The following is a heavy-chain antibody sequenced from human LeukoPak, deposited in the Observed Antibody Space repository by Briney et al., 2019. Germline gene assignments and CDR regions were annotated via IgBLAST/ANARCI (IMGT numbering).Heavy chain of an antibody. V-gene: IGHV1-2*06. CDR3: GVVTAIRTFDY. J-gene: IGHJ4*02. D-gene: IGHD2-21*02. CDR1: GYIFTGYY. Sequence: ASVKVSCKASGYIFTGYYMHWVRQAPGQGLEWMGRINPNSGGTNYAQKFQGRVTMTRDTSISTAYMELSRLRSDDTAVYYCGVVTAIRTFDYWGQGTLVTVSS. CDR2: INPNSGGT.